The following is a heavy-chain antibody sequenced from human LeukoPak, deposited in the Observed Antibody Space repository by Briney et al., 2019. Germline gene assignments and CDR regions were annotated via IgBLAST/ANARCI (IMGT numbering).Heavy chain of an antibody. CDR2: ISHSGNT. Sequence: SSGTLSLTCAVSGDSISSNNWWTWVRQPPGKGLEWIGEISHSGNTNYNPSLKTRVTISIDESNNHFSLKLTSVTAADTAVYYCASRWVLTGEPCWGQGTLVTVSS. CDR3: ASRWVLTGEPC. J-gene: IGHJ4*02. D-gene: IGHD1-20*01. CDR1: GDSISSNNW. V-gene: IGHV4-4*02.